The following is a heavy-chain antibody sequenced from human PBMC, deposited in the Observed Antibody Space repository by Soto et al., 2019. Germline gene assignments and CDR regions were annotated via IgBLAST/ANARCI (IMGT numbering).Heavy chain of an antibody. J-gene: IGHJ4*02. D-gene: IGHD3-22*01. CDR2: INHSGST. V-gene: IGHV4-34*01. CDR3: ARAFRGRGTYYYDSSGYTRYSGFDY. Sequence: SETLSLTCAVYGGSFSGYYWSWIRQPPGKGLEWIGEINHSGSTNYNPSLKSRVTISVDTSKNQFSLKLSSVTAADTAVYYCARAFRGRGTYYYDSSGYTRYSGFDYWGQGTLVTVSS. CDR1: GGSFSGYY.